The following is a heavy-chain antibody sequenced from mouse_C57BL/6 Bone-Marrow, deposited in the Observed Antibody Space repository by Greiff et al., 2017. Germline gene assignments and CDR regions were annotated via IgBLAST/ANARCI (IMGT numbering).Heavy chain of an antibody. CDR1: GYTFTSYW. CDR2: IYPSDSET. V-gene: IGHV1-61*01. CDR3: ARSDYGNYYY. Sequence: QVQLQQPGAELVRPGSSVKLSCKASGYTFTSYWMDWVKRRPGQGLEWIGNIYPSDSETHYNQKFKDKATLTVDKSSSTAYMQLSSLTSEDSAVYYCARSDYGNYYYWGQGTTLTVSS. D-gene: IGHD2-1*01. J-gene: IGHJ2*01.